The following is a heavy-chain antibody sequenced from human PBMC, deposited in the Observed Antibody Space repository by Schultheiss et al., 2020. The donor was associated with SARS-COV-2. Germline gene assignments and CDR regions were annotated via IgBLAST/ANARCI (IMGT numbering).Heavy chain of an antibody. Sequence: GGSLRLSCAASGFTFSDYYMSWIRQAPGKGLEWVSYISSSSSYTNYADSVKGRFTISRDNAKNSLYLQMNSLRAEDTAVYYCARANYDFWSGHPSGFDPWGQGTLVTVSS. CDR1: GFTFSDYY. D-gene: IGHD3-3*01. V-gene: IGHV3-11*06. CDR3: ARANYDFWSGHPSGFDP. J-gene: IGHJ5*02. CDR2: ISSSSSYT.